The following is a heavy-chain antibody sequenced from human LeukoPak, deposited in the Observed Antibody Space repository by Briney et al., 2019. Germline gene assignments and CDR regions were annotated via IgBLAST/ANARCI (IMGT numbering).Heavy chain of an antibody. Sequence: GGSLRLSCAASGFTFSDYFMNWVRQAPGKGLEYVSSISGSSRHIYYADSVKGRFTIFRDNTKSSLYLQMNSLRVEDMAVYYCARGYCGGDCYGDWGQGTLVTVSS. D-gene: IGHD2-21*02. CDR3: ARGYCGGDCYGD. CDR1: GFTFSDYF. V-gene: IGHV3-21*01. J-gene: IGHJ1*01. CDR2: ISGSSRHI.